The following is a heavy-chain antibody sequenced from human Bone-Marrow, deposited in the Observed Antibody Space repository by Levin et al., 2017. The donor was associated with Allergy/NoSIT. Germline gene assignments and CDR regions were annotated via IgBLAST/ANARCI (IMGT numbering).Heavy chain of an antibody. CDR3: ASLVYTISYYDYAMDV. J-gene: IGHJ6*02. D-gene: IGHD5-24*01. CDR1: GGSISNSY. Sequence: SETLSLTCSVSGGSISNSYWSWIRQAPGKGLEWIGYIKNSGTTKYNPSLNSRVTISADTSKNQVSLRLTSVTAAETAVYYCASLVYTISYYDYAMDVWGHGTTVTVSS. CDR2: IKNSGTT. V-gene: IGHV4-59*01.